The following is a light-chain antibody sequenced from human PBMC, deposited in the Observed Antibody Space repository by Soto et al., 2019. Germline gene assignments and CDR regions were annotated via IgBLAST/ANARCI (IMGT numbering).Light chain of an antibody. CDR2: EVF. Sequence: QSVLTQPASVSGSPGQSITISCTGTSSDVGGYNYVSWYQQHPGKVPKLVIYEVFNRPSGVSYRFSGSRSGNTASLTISGLQAEDEADYYCASDTSSSPWVFGGGTKLTVL. CDR1: SSDVGGYNY. CDR3: ASDTSSSPWV. J-gene: IGLJ3*02. V-gene: IGLV2-14*01.